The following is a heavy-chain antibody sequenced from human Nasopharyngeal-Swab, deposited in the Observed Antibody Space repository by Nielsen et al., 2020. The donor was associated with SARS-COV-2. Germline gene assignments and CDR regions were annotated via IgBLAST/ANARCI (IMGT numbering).Heavy chain of an antibody. J-gene: IGHJ6*03. CDR2: TYYRSKWYN. Sequence: LRLSCAISGDSVSSNSAAWNWIRQSPSRGLEWLGRTYYRSKWYNDYAVSVKSRMTINPDTSKNQFSLQLNSVTPEDTAVYYCARVTYSSGWYDYYYYMDVWGKGTTVTVSS. D-gene: IGHD6-19*01. CDR1: GDSVSSNSAA. V-gene: IGHV6-1*01. CDR3: ARVTYSSGWYDYYYYMDV.